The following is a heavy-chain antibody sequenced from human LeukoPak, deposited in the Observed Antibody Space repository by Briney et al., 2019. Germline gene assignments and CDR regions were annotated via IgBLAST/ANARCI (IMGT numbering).Heavy chain of an antibody. D-gene: IGHD1-14*01. CDR2: IYYSGST. CDR3: PTSPSVASGTWSAP. Sequence: SETLSLTCTVSGASISSYYWSWIRQPPGKGLEWIGYIYYSGSTNYNPSLKSRVTISVDTSKNQFSLKLNSVTAADTAVYYCPTSPSVASGTWSAPWAREPWSPSPQ. J-gene: IGHJ5*02. CDR1: GASISSYY. V-gene: IGHV4-59*01.